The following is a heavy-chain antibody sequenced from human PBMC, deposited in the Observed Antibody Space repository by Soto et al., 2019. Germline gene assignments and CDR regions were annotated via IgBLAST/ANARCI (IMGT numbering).Heavy chain of an antibody. J-gene: IGHJ6*02. D-gene: IGHD3-10*01. CDR1: GFTLYTYA. Sequence: GGCTGIAREASGFTLYTYAMDWVRQASGKGLEWVSSITSSSGHIYYADSVKGRFTISRDNARNSLYLQMNSLRAEDTAVYYCVRERGLSSFYGMDVWGQGTTVTVSS. CDR2: ITSSSGHI. CDR3: VRERGLSSFYGMDV. V-gene: IGHV3-21*01.